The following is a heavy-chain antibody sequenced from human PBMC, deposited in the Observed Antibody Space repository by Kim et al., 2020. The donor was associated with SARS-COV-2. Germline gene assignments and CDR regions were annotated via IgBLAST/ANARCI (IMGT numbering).Heavy chain of an antibody. J-gene: IGHJ4*02. D-gene: IGHD6-19*01. V-gene: IGHV4-39*01. CDR1: GGSISSSSYY. Sequence: SETLSLTCTVSGGSISSSSYYWGWIRQPPGKGLEWIGSIYYSGSTYYNPSLKSRVTISVDTSKNQFSLKLSSVTAADTAVYYCARLSEVAGLDYWGQGTL. CDR2: IYYSGST. CDR3: ARLSEVAGLDY.